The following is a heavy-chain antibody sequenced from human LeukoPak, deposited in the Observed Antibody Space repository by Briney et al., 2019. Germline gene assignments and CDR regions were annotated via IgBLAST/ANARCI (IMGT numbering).Heavy chain of an antibody. CDR1: GYTFTSYY. D-gene: IGHD6-19*01. J-gene: IGHJ4*02. CDR3: ARDALRGGAVAGYYFDY. CDR2: INPSGGST. V-gene: IGHV1-46*01. Sequence: ASVKVSCKASGYTFTSYYMHWVRQAPGQGLEWMGIINPSGGSTSYAQKFQGRVTMTRDTSTSTVYMELSSLRSEDTAVYYCARDALRGGAVAGYYFDYWGQGILVTVSS.